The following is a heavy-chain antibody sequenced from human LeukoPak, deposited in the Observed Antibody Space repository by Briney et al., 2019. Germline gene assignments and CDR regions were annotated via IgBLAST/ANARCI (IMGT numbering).Heavy chain of an antibody. Sequence: SETLSLTCTVSGGSVSSGSYYWSWIRQPPGKGLEWIGYIYYSGSTNYNPSLKSRVTISVDTSKNQFSLKLSSVTAADTAVYYCARRLDISWWFDPWGQGTLVTVSS. D-gene: IGHD5-12*01. CDR3: ARRLDISWWFDP. V-gene: IGHV4-61*01. CDR1: GGSVSSGSYY. CDR2: IYYSGST. J-gene: IGHJ5*02.